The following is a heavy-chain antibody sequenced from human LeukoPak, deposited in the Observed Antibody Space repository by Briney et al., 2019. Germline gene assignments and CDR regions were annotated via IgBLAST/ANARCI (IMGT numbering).Heavy chain of an antibody. CDR1: GYTFSGFY. V-gene: IGHV1-2*02. CDR2: INPDSGGT. Sequence: ASVKVSCKASGYTFSGFYTHWVRQAPGQGLEWMGWINPDSGGTDYAQKFQGRVTMTRDTSISTAYMELGSLTSDDAAVYYCARYHRDGSVPFDYWGQGTLVTVSS. CDR3: ARYHRDGSVPFDY. J-gene: IGHJ4*02. D-gene: IGHD3-10*01.